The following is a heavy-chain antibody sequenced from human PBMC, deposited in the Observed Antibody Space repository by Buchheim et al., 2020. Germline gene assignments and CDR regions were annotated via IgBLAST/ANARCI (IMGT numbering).Heavy chain of an antibody. CDR2: ISYDGNYK. CDR3: AKDQEVTYYDFWSGYLSHNWFDP. CDR1: GFTFSIYA. D-gene: IGHD3-3*01. Sequence: QVQLVESGGGVVQPGRSLRLSCAASGFTFSIYAMHWVRQAPGKGLEWVAVISYDGNYKYYADSVKGRFTISRDNSKNTLYLQMNSLRAEDAAVCYCAKDQEVTYYDFWSGYLSHNWFDPWGQGTL. V-gene: IGHV3-30*04. J-gene: IGHJ5*02.